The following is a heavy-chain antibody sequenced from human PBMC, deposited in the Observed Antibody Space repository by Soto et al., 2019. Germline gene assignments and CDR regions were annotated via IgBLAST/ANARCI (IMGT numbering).Heavy chain of an antibody. CDR2: IYPGDSDT. V-gene: IGHV5-51*01. J-gene: IGHJ6*02. CDR1: GYSFTSYW. CDR3: ARQGGAVYYYYYYGMDV. Sequence: GESLKISCKGSGYSFTSYWIGWVRQMPGKGLEWMGIIYPGDSDTRYSPSFQGQVTISADKSISTAYLQWSSLKASDTAMYYCARQGGAVYYYYYYGMDVWGQGTTVTVSS. D-gene: IGHD1-26*01.